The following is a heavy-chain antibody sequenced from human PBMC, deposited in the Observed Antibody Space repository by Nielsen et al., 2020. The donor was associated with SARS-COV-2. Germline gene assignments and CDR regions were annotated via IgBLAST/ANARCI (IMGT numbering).Heavy chain of an antibody. V-gene: IGHV3-9*01. Sequence: LKISCAASGFTFDDYAIHWVRQAPGKGLEWVSGISWNSGIIDYADSVKGRFTISRDNARNTLYLQMNSLRVEDTAVYYCARVGSYGDPEYLDYWGPGTLVTVSS. CDR1: GFTFDDYA. CDR3: ARVGSYGDPEYLDY. D-gene: IGHD4/OR15-4a*01. CDR2: ISWNSGII. J-gene: IGHJ4*02.